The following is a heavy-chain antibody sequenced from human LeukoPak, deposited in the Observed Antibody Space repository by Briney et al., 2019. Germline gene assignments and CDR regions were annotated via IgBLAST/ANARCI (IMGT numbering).Heavy chain of an antibody. D-gene: IGHD6-19*01. Sequence: PSETLSLTCAVYGGSFSGYYWSWIRQPPGKGLEWIGEINHSGSTNYNPSLKSRVTISVDTSKNQFSLKLSSVTAADTAVYYCARRRVSGWYQDYFDYWGQGTLVTVSS. V-gene: IGHV4-34*01. CDR3: ARRRVSGWYQDYFDY. CDR2: INHSGST. CDR1: GGSFSGYY. J-gene: IGHJ4*02.